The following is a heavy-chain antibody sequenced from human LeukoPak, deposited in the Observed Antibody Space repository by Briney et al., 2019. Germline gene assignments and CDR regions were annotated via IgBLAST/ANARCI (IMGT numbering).Heavy chain of an antibody. CDR1: GYTFNIFA. Sequence: GASVKVSCKASGYTFNIFAISWVRQAPGQGLEWMGWINGDDGDTNYAQKFHGRVTLTADKSTSTAYMELSSLRSEDTAVYYCARGTKLIAVARAVPSPPYYFDYWGQGTLVTVSS. D-gene: IGHD6-19*01. CDR3: ARGTKLIAVARAVPSPPYYFDY. J-gene: IGHJ4*02. V-gene: IGHV1-18*01. CDR2: INGDDGDT.